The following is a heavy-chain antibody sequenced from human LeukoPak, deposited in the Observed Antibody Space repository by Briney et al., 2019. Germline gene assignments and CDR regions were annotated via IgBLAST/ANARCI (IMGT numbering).Heavy chain of an antibody. CDR2: ITISGHTK. CDR3: ARGDPHADL. J-gene: IGHJ5*02. V-gene: IGHV3-48*03. CDR1: GFDLSTYE. Sequence: GGSLRLSCEASGFDLSTYEMNWVRQAPGKGLEWIADITISGHTKNYADSVKGRFTISRDNARTSLYLQMNSLRVEDTGVYYCARGDPHADLWGQGTLVTVSS.